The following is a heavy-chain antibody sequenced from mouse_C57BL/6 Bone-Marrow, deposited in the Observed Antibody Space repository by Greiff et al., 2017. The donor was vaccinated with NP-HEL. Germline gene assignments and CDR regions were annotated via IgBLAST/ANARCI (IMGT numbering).Heavy chain of an antibody. CDR2: ISYSGST. CDR1: GYSITSGYD. V-gene: IGHV3-1*01. D-gene: IGHD3-2*02. J-gene: IGHJ3*01. Sequence: DVKLQESGPGMVKPSQSLSLTCTVTGYSITSGYDWHWIRHFPGNKLEWMGYISYSGSTNYNPSLKSRISITHDTSKNHFFLKLNSVTTEDTATYYCATETAQATVFAYWGQGTLVTVSA. CDR3: ATETAQATVFAY.